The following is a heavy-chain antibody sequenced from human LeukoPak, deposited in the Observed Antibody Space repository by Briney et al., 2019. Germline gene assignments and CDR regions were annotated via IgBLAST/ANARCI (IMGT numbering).Heavy chain of an antibody. J-gene: IGHJ5*02. D-gene: IGHD3-10*01. CDR2: ISAYNGNT. V-gene: IGHV1-18*01. CDR1: GYTFTSYG. Sequence: SVKVSCKASGYTFTSYGISWVRQAPGQGLEWMGWISAYNGNTNYAQKLQGRVTMTTDTSTSTAYMELRSLRSDDTAVYYCASQGFGESIRYARSAGWFDPWGQGTLVTVSS. CDR3: ASQGFGESIRYARSAGWFDP.